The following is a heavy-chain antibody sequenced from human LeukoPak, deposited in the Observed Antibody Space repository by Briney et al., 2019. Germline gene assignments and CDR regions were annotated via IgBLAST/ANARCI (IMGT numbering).Heavy chain of an antibody. J-gene: IGHJ4*02. D-gene: IGHD3-10*01. CDR1: GFTFSSYS. Sequence: PGGSLRLSCAASGFTFSSYSMNWVRQAPGKGLEWVSSISSSSSYIYYADSVKGRFIISRDNAKNSLYLQMNSLRTEDAAVYYCARGSSLDYWGQGTLVTVSS. CDR2: ISSSSSYI. V-gene: IGHV3-21*06. CDR3: ARGSSLDY.